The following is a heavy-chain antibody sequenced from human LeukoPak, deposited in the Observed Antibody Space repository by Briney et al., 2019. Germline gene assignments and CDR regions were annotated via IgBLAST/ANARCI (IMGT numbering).Heavy chain of an antibody. CDR1: GGSISSYY. J-gene: IGHJ6*02. CDR3: ARDGAGLGYYYYGMDV. V-gene: IGHV4-59*01. CDR2: IYYSGST. D-gene: IGHD6-19*01. Sequence: PSETLSLTCTVSGGSISSYYWSWFRQPPGKGLEWIGYIYYSGSTNYNPSLKSRVTISVDTSKNQFSLKLSSVTAADTAVYYCARDGAGLGYYYYGMDVWGQGTTVTVSS.